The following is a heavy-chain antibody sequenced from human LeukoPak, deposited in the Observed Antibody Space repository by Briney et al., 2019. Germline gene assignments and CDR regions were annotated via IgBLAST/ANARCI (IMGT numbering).Heavy chain of an antibody. CDR3: ARGAITMLMWGAFDI. CDR2: ISSSGSTI. Sequence: PGGALRLSCAGSGFTFSDFYTSWIRQAPGKGLEWVSYISSSGSTIYYADAVKGGFTISRDNAKNSLYLQMNSLRAEDTAVYYCARGAITMLMWGAFDIWGQGTMVTVSS. D-gene: IGHD3-10*01. CDR1: GFTFSDFY. J-gene: IGHJ3*02. V-gene: IGHV3-11*04.